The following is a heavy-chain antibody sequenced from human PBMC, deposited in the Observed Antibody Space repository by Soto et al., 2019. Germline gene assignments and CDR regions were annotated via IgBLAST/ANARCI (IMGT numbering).Heavy chain of an antibody. V-gene: IGHV3-30*18. Sequence: PGGSLRHSCAASGFTFSSYGMHWVRQAPGKGLEWVAVISYDGSNKYYADSVKGRFTISRDNSKNTLYLQMNSLRAEDTAVYYCAKDGTAYCGGDCYYRWYFDHWGERT. CDR2: ISYDGSNK. CDR1: GFTFSSYG. D-gene: IGHD2-21*02. CDR3: AKDGTAYCGGDCYYRWYFDH. J-gene: IGHJ4*02.